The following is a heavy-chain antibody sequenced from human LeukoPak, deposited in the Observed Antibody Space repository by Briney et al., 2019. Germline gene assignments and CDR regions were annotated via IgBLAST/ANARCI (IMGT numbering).Heavy chain of an antibody. D-gene: IGHD5-18*01. J-gene: IGHJ4*02. CDR3: ASPPRGYSYGYFFDY. CDR2: IIPTFGTA. V-gene: IGHV1-69*13. Sequence: GASVKVSCKASGGTFISYAISWVRQAPGQGLEWVGGIIPTFGTANYAQKFQGRVTITADESTSTAYMELSSLRSEDTAVYYCASPPRGYSYGYFFDYWGQGTLVTVSS. CDR1: GGTFISYA.